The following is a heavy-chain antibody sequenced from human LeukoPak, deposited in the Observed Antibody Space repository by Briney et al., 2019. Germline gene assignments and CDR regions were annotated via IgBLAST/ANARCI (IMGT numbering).Heavy chain of an antibody. CDR3: ARDPYSGNYGNDYYYYMDV. Sequence: GGSLRLSCAASGFTFSNYNMNWVRQAPEKAMDWVSSITSSGTYIFYADSVKGRFTISRDNAKNSLYLQMDSLGPEDTAVYYCARDPYSGNYGNDYYYYMDVWGKGTTVTISS. V-gene: IGHV3-21*01. CDR1: GFTFSNYN. J-gene: IGHJ6*03. CDR2: ITSSGTYI. D-gene: IGHD1-26*01.